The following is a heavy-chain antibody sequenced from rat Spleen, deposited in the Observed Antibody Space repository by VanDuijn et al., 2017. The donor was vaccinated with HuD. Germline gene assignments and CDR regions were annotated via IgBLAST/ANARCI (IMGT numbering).Heavy chain of an antibody. CDR3: ARLWDS. Sequence: EVQLVESAGGLVQPGRSLKLSCEASGFIFSNYDMAWVRQAPTKGLEWVATIIYDGSRTYYRDSVKGRFTISRDNAKSTLLLQMSSLRSEDTATYYCARLWDSWGQGVMVTVSS. J-gene: IGHJ2*01. V-gene: IGHV5-29*01. CDR1: GFIFSNYD. CDR2: IIYDGSRT.